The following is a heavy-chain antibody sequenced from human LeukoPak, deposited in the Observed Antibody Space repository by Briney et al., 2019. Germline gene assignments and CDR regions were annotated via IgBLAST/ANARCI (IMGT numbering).Heavy chain of an antibody. CDR1: GFTFSSYS. CDR2: ITGSSSYI. V-gene: IGHV3-21*01. J-gene: IGHJ6*03. Sequence: GGSLRLSCAASGFTFSSYSMNWVRQARGKGLEWVSCITGSSSYIYYADSVKGRFTVSRDNAKNSLYLQMNSLRAEDTAVYYCARGPATYYYYYYMDVWGKGTTVTVSS. CDR3: ARGPATYYYYYYMDV. D-gene: IGHD2-2*01.